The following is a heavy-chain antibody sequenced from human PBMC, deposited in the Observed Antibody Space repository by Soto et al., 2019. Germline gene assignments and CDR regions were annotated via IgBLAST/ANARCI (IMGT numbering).Heavy chain of an antibody. CDR2: ISTYNGDT. V-gene: IGHV1-18*01. Sequence: ASVKVSCKASGYTFTRSGISWVRQAPGQGLEWMGWISTYNGDTNYAQTFQGRVTMTTNTSTSTVHMEMRSLETDDTAVYYCVREGVAPYYYSGMDVWAQGTPVPVSS. CDR3: VREGVAPYYYSGMDV. CDR1: GYTFTRSG. D-gene: IGHD5-12*01. J-gene: IGHJ6*02.